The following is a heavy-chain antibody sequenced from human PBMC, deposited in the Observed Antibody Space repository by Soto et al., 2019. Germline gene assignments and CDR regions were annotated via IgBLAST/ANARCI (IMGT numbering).Heavy chain of an antibody. D-gene: IGHD3-3*01. CDR1: GFTFSSYA. J-gene: IGHJ5*02. Sequence: GGSLRLSCAASGFTFSSYAMSWVRQAPGKGLEWVSAISGSGGSTYYADSVKGRFTISRDNSKNTLYLQMNSLRAEDTAVYYCAKVQDRAYDFWSGYSSSWFDPWGQGTLVTVSS. CDR3: AKVQDRAYDFWSGYSSSWFDP. CDR2: ISGSGGST. V-gene: IGHV3-23*01.